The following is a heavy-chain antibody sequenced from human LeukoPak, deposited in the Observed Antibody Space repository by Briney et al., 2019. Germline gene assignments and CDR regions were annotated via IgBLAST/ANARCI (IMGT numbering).Heavy chain of an antibody. J-gene: IGHJ4*02. D-gene: IGHD3-22*01. CDR3: ARERPLGGDSSGYYFDY. V-gene: IGHV3-53*04. CDR2: IYSGGST. CDR1: GFTVSSNY. Sequence: GGSLRLSCAASGFTVSSNYMSWVRQAPGKGLEWVSVIYSGGSTYYADSVKGRFTISRHNSKNTLYLQMNNLRAEDTAVHYCARERPLGGDSSGYYFDYWGQGTLVTVSS.